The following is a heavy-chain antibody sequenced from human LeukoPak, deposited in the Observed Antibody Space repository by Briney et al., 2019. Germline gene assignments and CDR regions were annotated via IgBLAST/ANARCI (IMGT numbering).Heavy chain of an antibody. D-gene: IGHD3-10*01. J-gene: IGHJ5*02. CDR2: IYSGGST. Sequence: GGSLRLSCSASGFTVSSNYMSWVRQALGKGLEWVSVIYSGGSTYYADSVKGRFTISRDNSKNTLYLQMNSLRAEDTAVYYCARVPNYGSGSGFDPWGQGTLVTVSS. CDR1: GFTVSSNY. CDR3: ARVPNYGSGSGFDP. V-gene: IGHV3-53*01.